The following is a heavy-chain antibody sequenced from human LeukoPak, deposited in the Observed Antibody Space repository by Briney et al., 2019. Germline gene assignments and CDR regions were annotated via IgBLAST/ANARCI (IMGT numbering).Heavy chain of an antibody. V-gene: IGHV3-30-3*01. D-gene: IGHD1-1*01. CDR1: GFAFSTYH. J-gene: IGHJ4*02. CDR3: ARDPERYHFDY. CDR2: ISNDGSNK. Sequence: GGSLRLSCAASGFAFSTYHMHWVRQAPGKRLEWVALISNDGSNKYYADSVKGRFTISRDNSKNTLYLQMNSLRAEDTAVYYCARDPERYHFDYWGQGTLVTVSS.